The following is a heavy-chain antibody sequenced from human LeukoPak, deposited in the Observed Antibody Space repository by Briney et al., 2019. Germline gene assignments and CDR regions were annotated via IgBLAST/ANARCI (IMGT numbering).Heavy chain of an antibody. V-gene: IGHV4-59*01. CDR1: GGSISNYY. Sequence: SETLSLTCTVSGGSISNYYWSWFREPPGKGLEWVGYIHNTGRNNYNPTLKSRVTMSIDTSKNQFSLKVTSVTAADTAVYFCARYGMYCLDSWGQGTLVTVSS. J-gene: IGHJ4*02. D-gene: IGHD2-8*02. CDR3: ARYGMYCLDS. CDR2: IHNTGRN.